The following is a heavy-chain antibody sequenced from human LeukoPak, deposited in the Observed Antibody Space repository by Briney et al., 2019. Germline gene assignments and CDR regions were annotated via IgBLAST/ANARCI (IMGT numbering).Heavy chain of an antibody. J-gene: IGHJ5*02. CDR1: GGSISSGDYY. CDR3: ARGFVVVVAGENWFDP. D-gene: IGHD2-15*01. V-gene: IGHV4-30-4*01. CDR2: IYYSGST. Sequence: SQTLSLTCTVSGGSISSGDYYWCWIRQPPGKGLEWVGYIYYSGSTYYNPSLKSRVTISVDTSKNQFSLKLSSVTAADTAVYYCARGFVVVVAGENWFDPWGQGTLVTVSS.